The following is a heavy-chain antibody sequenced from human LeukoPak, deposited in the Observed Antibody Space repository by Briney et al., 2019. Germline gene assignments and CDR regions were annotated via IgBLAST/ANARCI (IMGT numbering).Heavy chain of an antibody. CDR1: VGTFSIYA. Sequence: ASVTVSCKSSVGTFSIYAISWVGQAPGQGLEWMGGIIPICGTANYAQKFQGRVTITADESTTTAYMELSSLRSEDTAVYYCARELLEWELVYWGQGTLVTVSS. J-gene: IGHJ4*02. D-gene: IGHD1-26*01. V-gene: IGHV1-69*13. CDR3: ARELLEWELVY. CDR2: IIPICGTA.